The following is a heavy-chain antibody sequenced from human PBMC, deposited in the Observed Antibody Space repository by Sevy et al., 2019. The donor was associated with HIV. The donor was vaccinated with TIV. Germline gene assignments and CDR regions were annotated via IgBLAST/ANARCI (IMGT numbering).Heavy chain of an antibody. CDR2: IYYSGST. J-gene: IGHJ4*02. D-gene: IGHD3-16*01. CDR3: ARWAAGAGAAYDYIWGRYYFDY. CDR1: GGSISSSSYY. Sequence: SETLSLTCTVSGGSISSSSYYWGWIRQPPGKGLEWIGSIYYSGSTYYNPSLKSRVTISVDTSKNQFSLKLSSVTAADRAVYYCARWAAGAGAAYDYIWGRYYFDYWGQGTLVTVSS. V-gene: IGHV4-39*01.